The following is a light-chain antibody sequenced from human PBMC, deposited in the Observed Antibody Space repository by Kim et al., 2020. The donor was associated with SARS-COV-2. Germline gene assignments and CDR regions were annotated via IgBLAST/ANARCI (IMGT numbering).Light chain of an antibody. CDR2: DAS. CDR3: QQLDT. J-gene: IGKJ2*01. CDR1: QDISNY. Sequence: DIQMTQSPSSLSASVGDRVTITCQASQDISNYLYWYQQKPGKAPKLLIYDASNLETGVPSRFSGSGSGTDFTFTISSLQPEDIATYYCQQLDTFGQGTKLEI. V-gene: IGKV1-33*01.